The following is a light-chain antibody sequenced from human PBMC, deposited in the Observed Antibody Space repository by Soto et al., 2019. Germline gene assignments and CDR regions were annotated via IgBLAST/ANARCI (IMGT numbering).Light chain of an antibody. CDR3: QQYNSYPCT. Sequence: DIQMTQSPSSLSASIGDRVTISCRASQGIGSWLSWYQQKQEQAPKSLIYAASSMTSGVPSRFTGSGSGTDFTLTISNLQPEDFATYYCQQYNSYPCTFGQGTRLEIK. CDR2: AAS. J-gene: IGKJ5*01. V-gene: IGKV1D-16*01. CDR1: QGIGSW.